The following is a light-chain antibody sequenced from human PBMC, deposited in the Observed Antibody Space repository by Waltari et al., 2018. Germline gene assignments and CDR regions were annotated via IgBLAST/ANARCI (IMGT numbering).Light chain of an antibody. CDR1: QSLLHSDGRAR. Sequence: EILMTQAPPSLSVTPGQPASMSCKSSQSLLHSDGRARLYWYLQKPGQSPQLLISEVSNRFSGVTERFSGSGSGTDFTLKISRVAAEDVGVYFCMQNIQLPTFGQGTKVEIE. V-gene: IGKV2D-29*02. CDR2: EVS. CDR3: MQNIQLPT. J-gene: IGKJ1*01.